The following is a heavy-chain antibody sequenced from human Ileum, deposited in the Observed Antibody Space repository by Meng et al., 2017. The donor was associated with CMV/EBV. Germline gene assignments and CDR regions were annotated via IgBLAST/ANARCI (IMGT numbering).Heavy chain of an antibody. CDR2: INEHGSEK. CDR1: GFTFSTYW. V-gene: IGHV3-7*01. CDR3: EGQRGSSPFGF. Sequence: GESLKISCVASGFTFSTYWMAWVRQAPGKGLEWVACINEHGSEKYYVDSVKGRFTVSRDNAKNSLHLQMDSLRGDDTAVYYCEGQRGSSPFGFWGQGTLVTVSS. J-gene: IGHJ4*02. D-gene: IGHD3-16*01.